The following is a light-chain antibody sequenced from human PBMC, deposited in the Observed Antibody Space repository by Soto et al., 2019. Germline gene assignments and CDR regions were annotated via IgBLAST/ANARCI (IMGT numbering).Light chain of an antibody. J-gene: IGLJ1*01. CDR1: SSNMGTNT. V-gene: IGLV1-44*01. CDR2: VND. CDR3: VARDDSLNGHV. Sequence: QSVLTQPPSASGTPGQRVTISCSGGSSNMGTNTVSWYQQVPGTAPKVLIYVNDQRPSGVPGRFSGSNSGTSASLAISGLQPEDEADYYCVARDDSLNGHVFGTGTKVTVL.